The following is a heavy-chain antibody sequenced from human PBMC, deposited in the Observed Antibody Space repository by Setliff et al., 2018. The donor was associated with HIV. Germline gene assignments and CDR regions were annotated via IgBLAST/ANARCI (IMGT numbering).Heavy chain of an antibody. CDR1: GGSISRRGYC. D-gene: IGHD2-21*01. CDR2: VYYTWNT. Sequence: PSETLSLTCTVSGGSISRRGYCWGWIRQHPGKGLEWIGSVYYTWNTYYNPSIKSRVTVSVNTSKNQFSLKLSSVTAADTAVYYCARHSIAVVIGVPERDDAFDIWGHGTMVTVSS. CDR3: ARHSIAVVIGVPERDDAFDI. J-gene: IGHJ3*02. V-gene: IGHV4-39*01.